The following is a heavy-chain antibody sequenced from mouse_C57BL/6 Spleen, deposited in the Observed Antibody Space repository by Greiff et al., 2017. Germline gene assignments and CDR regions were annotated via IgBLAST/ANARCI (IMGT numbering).Heavy chain of an antibody. J-gene: IGHJ4*01. CDR1: GYTFTSYG. D-gene: IGHD1-1*01. V-gene: IGHV1-81*01. CDR3: ARVRGSSPTYAMDY. CDR2: IYPRSGNT. Sequence: QVHVKQSGAELARPGASVKLSCKASGYTFTSYGISWVKQRTGQGLEWIGEIYPRSGNTYYNEKFKGKATLTADKSSSTAYMELRSLPSEDSAVYFCARVRGSSPTYAMDYWGQGTSVTVSS.